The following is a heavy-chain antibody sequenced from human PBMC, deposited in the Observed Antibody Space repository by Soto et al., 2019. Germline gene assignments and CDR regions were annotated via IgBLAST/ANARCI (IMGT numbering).Heavy chain of an antibody. V-gene: IGHV4-59*08. J-gene: IGHJ2*01. CDR2: IYYSGST. CDR1: GGSISSYY. D-gene: IGHD5-12*01. Sequence: SETLSLTCTVSGGSISSYYWSWIRQPPGKGLEWIGYIYYSGSTNYNPSLKSRVTISVDTSKNQFSLKLSPVTAADTAVYYCANRLSDYEYGEDDLWGRGTLVTVSS. CDR3: ANRLSDYEYGEDDL.